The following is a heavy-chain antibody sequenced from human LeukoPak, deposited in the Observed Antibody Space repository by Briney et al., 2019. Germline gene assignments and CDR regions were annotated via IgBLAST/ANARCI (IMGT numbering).Heavy chain of an antibody. CDR1: GFTFSSYA. V-gene: IGHV3-23*01. CDR2: ISGSGGST. D-gene: IGHD3-22*01. Sequence: GGSLRLSCAASGFTFSSYAMSWVRQAPGKGLEWVSAISGSGGSTYYADSVKGRFTISRDNSKNTLYLQMNSLRAEDTAVYYCAKDVTYCYDSSGPFDYWGQGTLVTVSS. J-gene: IGHJ4*02. CDR3: AKDVTYCYDSSGPFDY.